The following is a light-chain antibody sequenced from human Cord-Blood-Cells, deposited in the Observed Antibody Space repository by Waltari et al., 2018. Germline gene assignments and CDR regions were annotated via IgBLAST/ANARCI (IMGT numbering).Light chain of an antibody. CDR1: QDISNY. CDR2: YAS. CDR3: QQYDNLLCT. V-gene: IGKV1-33*01. Sequence: DIQMTQSPSSLSASVGDRVTITCQASQDISNYLNWYQQKPGKAPKLLIYYASNLETGVPSRFSGSGSGTDFTFTISSLQPEDIATYYCQQYDNLLCTFGQGTKLEIK. J-gene: IGKJ2*02.